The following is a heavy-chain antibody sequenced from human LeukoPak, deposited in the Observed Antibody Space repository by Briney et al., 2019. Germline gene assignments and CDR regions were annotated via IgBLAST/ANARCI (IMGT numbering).Heavy chain of an antibody. D-gene: IGHD2-15*01. Sequence: GASVKVSCKASGGTFSSYAISWVRQAPGQGLEWMGGIIPIFGTANYAQKFQGRVTITADESTSTAYMELSSLRSEDTAVYYCASESCSGGSCYGDYWGQGTLVTVSS. CDR3: ASESCSGGSCYGDY. J-gene: IGHJ4*02. CDR2: IIPIFGTA. V-gene: IGHV1-69*01. CDR1: GGTFSSYA.